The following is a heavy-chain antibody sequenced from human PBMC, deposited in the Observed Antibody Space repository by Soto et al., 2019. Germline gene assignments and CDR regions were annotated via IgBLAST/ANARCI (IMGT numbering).Heavy chain of an antibody. J-gene: IGHJ5*02. V-gene: IGHV3-23*01. Sequence: EVQLLESGGGLVQPGGSLRLSCAASGFTFSSYAMNWVRQAPGKGLEWVSTLSAGSSSTYYADSVKGRFTISRDSPKNTLYLQMNSLRAEDTAVYYCAKGQGSSWDEFDPWGQGTLVTVSS. CDR3: AKGQGSSWDEFDP. D-gene: IGHD6-13*01. CDR2: LSAGSSST. CDR1: GFTFSSYA.